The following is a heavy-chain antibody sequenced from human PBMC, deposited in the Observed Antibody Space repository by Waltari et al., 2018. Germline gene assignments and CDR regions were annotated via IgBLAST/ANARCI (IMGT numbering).Heavy chain of an antibody. CDR3: ARLAAAGTPLYYFDY. D-gene: IGHD6-13*01. Sequence: EVQLVQSGAEVKKPGATVKISCKASGYTFTDYYMHWVQQAPGKGLEGMGRVDPEDGETIDAEKFQVRVTITADTSTDTAYMELSSLRSEDTAVYYCARLAAAGTPLYYFDYWGQGTLVTVSS. J-gene: IGHJ4*02. CDR1: GYTFTDYY. CDR2: VDPEDGET. V-gene: IGHV1-69-2*01.